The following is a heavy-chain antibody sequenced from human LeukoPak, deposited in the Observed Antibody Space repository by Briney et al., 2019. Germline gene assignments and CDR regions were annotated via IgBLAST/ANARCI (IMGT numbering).Heavy chain of an antibody. D-gene: IGHD6-13*01. CDR3: ARGGGSSPTGYYYYYMDV. CDR2: IIPIFGTA. CDR1: GGTFSKFA. V-gene: IGHV1-69*05. J-gene: IGHJ6*03. Sequence: SVKVSCKASGGTFSKFAISWVRQAPGQGLEWMGGIIPIFGTANYAQKFQGRVTITTDESTSTAYMELSSLRSEDTAVYYCARGGGSSPTGYYYYYMDVWGKGTTVTVSS.